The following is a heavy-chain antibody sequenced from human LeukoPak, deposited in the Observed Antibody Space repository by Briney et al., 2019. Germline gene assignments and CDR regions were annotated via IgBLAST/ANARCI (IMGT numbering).Heavy chain of an antibody. CDR3: ARDNKRGQCPVGY. V-gene: IGHV1-2*02. D-gene: IGHD4-23*01. Sequence: GASVKVSCKASGSTFTGYYMHWVRQAPGQGLEWRGWINPNSDGTNYAQKFQGRVTMTRDTSISTAYMELSRLRSDDTAVYYCARDNKRGQCPVGYWGQGTLVTVSS. CDR2: INPNSDGT. CDR1: GSTFTGYY. J-gene: IGHJ4*02.